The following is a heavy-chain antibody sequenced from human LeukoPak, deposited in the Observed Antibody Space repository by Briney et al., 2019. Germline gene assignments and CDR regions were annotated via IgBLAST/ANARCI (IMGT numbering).Heavy chain of an antibody. Sequence: SETLSLTCTVSGGSISSSSYYWGWIRQPPGKGLEWIGSIYYSGSTYYNPSLKSRVTISVDTSKNQFSLKLSSVTAADTAVYYCARDPHGSYYHFQHWGQGTLVTVSS. CDR2: IYYSGST. D-gene: IGHD1-26*01. CDR1: GGSISSSSYY. V-gene: IGHV4-39*07. J-gene: IGHJ1*01. CDR3: ARDPHGSYYHFQH.